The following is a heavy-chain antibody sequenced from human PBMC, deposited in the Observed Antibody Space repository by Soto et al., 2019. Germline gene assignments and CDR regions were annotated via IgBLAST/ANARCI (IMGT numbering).Heavy chain of an antibody. J-gene: IGHJ6*02. Sequence: GGSLRLSCAASGFTFSNAWMNWVRQAPGKGLEWVGRIKSKTDGGTTDYAAPVKGRFTISRDDSENTLYLQMNSLKTEDTAVYYCTTVGVDSSPIVYYYYGMDVWGQGTTVTVSS. CDR3: TTVGVDSSPIVYYYYGMDV. D-gene: IGHD6-13*01. V-gene: IGHV3-15*07. CDR2: IKSKTDGGTT. CDR1: GFTFSNAW.